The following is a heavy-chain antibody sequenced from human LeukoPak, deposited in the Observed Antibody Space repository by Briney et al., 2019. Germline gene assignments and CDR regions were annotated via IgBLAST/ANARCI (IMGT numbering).Heavy chain of an antibody. CDR2: ISYDGSNK. CDR1: GFTFSSYA. Sequence: GGSLRLSCAASGFTFSSYAMHWVRQAPGKGLEWVAVISYDGSNKYFADSVKGRFTISRDNSKNTLYLQMNSLRAEDTAVYYCASAYDYGDYGNYFDYWAREPWSPSPQ. V-gene: IGHV3-30-3*01. CDR3: ASAYDYGDYGNYFDY. D-gene: IGHD4-17*01. J-gene: IGHJ4*02.